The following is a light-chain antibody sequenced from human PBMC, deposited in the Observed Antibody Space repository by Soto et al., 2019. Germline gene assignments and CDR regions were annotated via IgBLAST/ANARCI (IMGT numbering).Light chain of an antibody. CDR1: QSIFYSSNNKNY. CDR2: WAS. Sequence: DILMTQSPDSLSVSLGERAVINCKSSQSIFYSSNNKNYLVWYQQKSGQPPKMLIYWASTRESGVPDRFNGSGSGTDFTLTISSLQPDDFATYYCQQYNSYPWTFGQGTKVDIK. CDR3: QQYNSYPWT. J-gene: IGKJ1*01. V-gene: IGKV4-1*01.